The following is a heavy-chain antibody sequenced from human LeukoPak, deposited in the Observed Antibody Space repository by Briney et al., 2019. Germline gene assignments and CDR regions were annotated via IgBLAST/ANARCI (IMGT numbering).Heavy chain of an antibody. CDR1: GFTFSSYA. CDR3: AKPRSDYYYSAFDY. Sequence: GGSLRLSCAASGFTFSSYAVSWVRQAPGRGLEWVSGISGSGGSTYYADSVKGRFTISRDNSKNTLYLQMNSLRAEGTAVYYCAKPRSDYYYSAFDYWGRGTLVTVSS. J-gene: IGHJ4*02. CDR2: ISGSGGST. D-gene: IGHD3-22*01. V-gene: IGHV3-23*01.